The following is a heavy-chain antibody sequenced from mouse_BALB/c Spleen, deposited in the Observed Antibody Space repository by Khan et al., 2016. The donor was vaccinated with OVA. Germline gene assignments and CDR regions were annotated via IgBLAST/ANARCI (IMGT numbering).Heavy chain of an antibody. CDR2: TYPGTGST. V-gene: IGHV1S132*01. Sequence: QVQLQQPGAELVRPGASEKLSCKTPGYNFTSYWIHWVKQRSGQGLEWIARTYPGTGSTYYNDLSQVKATRTADKPTRTAYMQLSSLRSGYSAVYLCAREDAITSACFAYWGQGTLVTVS. D-gene: IGHD1-1*01. J-gene: IGHJ3*01. CDR1: GYNFTSYW. CDR3: AREDAITSACFAY.